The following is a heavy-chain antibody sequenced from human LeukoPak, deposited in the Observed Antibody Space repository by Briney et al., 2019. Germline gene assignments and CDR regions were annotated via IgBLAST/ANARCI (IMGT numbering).Heavy chain of an antibody. V-gene: IGHV3-9*01. CDR2: ISSNSNSI. J-gene: IGHJ4*02. D-gene: IGHD1-26*01. Sequence: GRSLRLSCVASGFTFDDYAMHWVRQAPGKGLEWVSGISSNSNSIGYADSVKGRFTISRDNAKNSLFLQMNSLRAEDTALYYCAKGTYYGVTSYFDCWGQGTLVTVSS. CDR3: AKGTYYGVTSYFDC. CDR1: GFTFDDYA.